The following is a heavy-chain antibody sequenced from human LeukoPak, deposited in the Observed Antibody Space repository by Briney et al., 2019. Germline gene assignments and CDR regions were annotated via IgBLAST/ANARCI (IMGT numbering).Heavy chain of an antibody. J-gene: IGHJ5*02. CDR1: GGSISSGGYS. CDR2: IYHSGST. D-gene: IGHD4/OR15-4a*01. Sequence: SETLSLTCAVSGGSISSGGYSWSWLRQPPGRGLEWTGYIYHSGSTYYNPSLKSRVTISVDRSKHQFSLKLSSVTAADTAVYYCARSLKGWFDPWGQGTLVTVSS. V-gene: IGHV4-30-2*01. CDR3: ARSLKGWFDP.